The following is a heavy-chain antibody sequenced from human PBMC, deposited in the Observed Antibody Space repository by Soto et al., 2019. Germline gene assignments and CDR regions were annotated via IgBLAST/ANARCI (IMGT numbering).Heavy chain of an antibody. Sequence: ASVKVSCKVSGYTLTELSIHWVRQAPGKGLEWMGGFDPEDGETIYAQKFQGRVTMTEDTSTDTAYMDLSSLRSEDTAVYYCASPLPVELGNYYFYGVDVWGQGTTVTVSS. CDR2: FDPEDGET. CDR1: GYTLTELS. J-gene: IGHJ6*02. D-gene: IGHD1-7*01. V-gene: IGHV1-24*01. CDR3: ASPLPVELGNYYFYGVDV.